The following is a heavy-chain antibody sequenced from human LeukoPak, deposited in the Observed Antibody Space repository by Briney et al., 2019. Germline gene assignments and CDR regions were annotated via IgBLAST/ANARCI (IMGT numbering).Heavy chain of an antibody. CDR3: ARVGSSGWYDY. D-gene: IGHD6-19*01. J-gene: IGHJ4*02. CDR2: INPNSGDT. V-gene: IGHV1-2*02. CDR1: GYTFTGYY. Sequence: ASVKVSCKASGYTFTGYYMHWVRQAPGQGLERMGWINPNSGDTNYAQKFQGRVTVTRDTSISTAYMELSRLRSDDTAVYYCARVGSSGWYDYWGQGTQVTVSS.